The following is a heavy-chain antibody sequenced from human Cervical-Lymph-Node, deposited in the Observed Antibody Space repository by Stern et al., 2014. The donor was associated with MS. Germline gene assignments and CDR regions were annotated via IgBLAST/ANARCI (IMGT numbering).Heavy chain of an antibody. CDR3: ARGHIGEWELLGYYYYGMDV. CDR1: GGTFSSYA. D-gene: IGHD1-26*01. J-gene: IGHJ6*02. Sequence: QVQLVESGAEVKKPGSSVKVSCKASGGTFSSYAISWVRQAPGQGLEGMGGIIPIFGTANYAQKFQGRVTITADESTSTAYMELSSLRSEDTAVYYCARGHIGEWELLGYYYYGMDVWGQGTTVTVSS. V-gene: IGHV1-69*01. CDR2: IIPIFGTA.